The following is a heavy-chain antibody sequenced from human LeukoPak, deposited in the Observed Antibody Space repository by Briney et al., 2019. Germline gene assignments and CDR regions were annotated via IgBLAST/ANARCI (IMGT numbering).Heavy chain of an antibody. CDR1: GGSISSYY. CDR3: ARDRNYYDSSGYYVGGVWFDP. D-gene: IGHD3-22*01. CDR2: IYYSGST. V-gene: IGHV4-59*01. Sequence: PSETLSLTCTVSGGSISSYYWSWIRQPPGKGLEWIGYIYYSGSTNYNPSLKSRVTISVDTSKNQFSLKLSSVTAADTAVYYCARDRNYYDSSGYYVGGVWFDPWGQGTLVTVSS. J-gene: IGHJ5*02.